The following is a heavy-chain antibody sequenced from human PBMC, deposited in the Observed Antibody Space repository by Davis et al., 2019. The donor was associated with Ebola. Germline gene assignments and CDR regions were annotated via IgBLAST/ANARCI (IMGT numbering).Heavy chain of an antibody. CDR2: IKQDGSEK. J-gene: IGHJ6*02. Sequence: GESLKISCAASGFTFSSYSMNWARQAPGKGLEWVANIKQDGSEKYYVDSVKGRFTISRDNAKNSLYLQMNSLRAEDTAVYYCARDPWSGYPYYYYGMDVWGQGTTVTVSS. CDR3: ARDPWSGYPYYYYGMDV. V-gene: IGHV3-7*01. CDR1: GFTFSSYS. D-gene: IGHD3-3*01.